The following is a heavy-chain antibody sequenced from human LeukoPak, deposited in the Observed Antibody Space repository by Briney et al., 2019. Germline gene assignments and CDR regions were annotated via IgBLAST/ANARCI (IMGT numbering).Heavy chain of an antibody. D-gene: IGHD3-10*01. CDR3: ARQGVHPYNWFDP. V-gene: IGHV3-23*01. J-gene: IGHJ5*02. Sequence: PGGSLRLSCAASGFTLSSYAMSWVRQAPGKGLEWVSGIRGSGGGTYYADSVKGRFTISRDNSKNTLYLQMNSLRAEDTALYYCARQGVHPYNWFDPWGQGTLVTVSS. CDR1: GFTLSSYA. CDR2: IRGSGGGT.